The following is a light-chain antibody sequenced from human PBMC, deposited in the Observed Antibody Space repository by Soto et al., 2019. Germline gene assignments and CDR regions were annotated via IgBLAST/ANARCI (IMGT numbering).Light chain of an antibody. Sequence: EVVMTQSPATLSVSPGERATLSCRASQIVSSNLAWYQQKPGQAPRLLIYGASTRATGIPARFSGSGSGTEFTLTISSLQSEDFAVYYCQQYNNWPPVTFGPGTKVDI. CDR1: QIVSSN. J-gene: IGKJ3*01. CDR3: QQYNNWPPVT. V-gene: IGKV3-15*01. CDR2: GAS.